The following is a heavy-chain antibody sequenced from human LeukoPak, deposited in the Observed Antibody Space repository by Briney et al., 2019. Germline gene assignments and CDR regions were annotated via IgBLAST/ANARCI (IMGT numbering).Heavy chain of an antibody. CDR3: ASPRGPGYYDSSGYLDY. D-gene: IGHD3-22*01. Sequence: ASVKVSCKASGGTFISYAFSWVRQAPGQGLEWMGGIIPIFGTANYAQKFQGRVTITADESTSTAYMELSSLRSEDTAVYYCASPRGPGYYDSSGYLDYWGQGTLVTVSS. V-gene: IGHV1-69*01. CDR2: IIPIFGTA. J-gene: IGHJ4*02. CDR1: GGTFISYA.